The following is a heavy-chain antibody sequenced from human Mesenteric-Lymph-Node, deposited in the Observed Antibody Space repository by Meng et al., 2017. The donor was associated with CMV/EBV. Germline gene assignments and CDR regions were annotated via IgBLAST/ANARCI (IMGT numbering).Heavy chain of an antibody. CDR3: ARGVDTATVTKGFDY. CDR2: LYYTGST. V-gene: IGHV4-34*01. Sequence: GSLRLSCAVYGGSFSGYYWSWIRQPPGKGLEWIGSLYYTGSTYYNPALKSRVTIIEDTSRNQFSLTLSSVTAADTAVYYCARGVDTATVTKGFDYWGQGTLVTVSS. J-gene: IGHJ4*02. D-gene: IGHD5-18*01. CDR1: GGSFSGYY.